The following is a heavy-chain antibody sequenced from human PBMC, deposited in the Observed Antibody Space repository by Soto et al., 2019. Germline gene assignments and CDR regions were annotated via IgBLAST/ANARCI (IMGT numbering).Heavy chain of an antibody. Sequence: QVQLVQSGAEVKKPGSSVKVSCMTSGGSFSGYVFTWVQQAPGQGLEWMGRIIPVHNITNYAESLQGRVTVSADTSSSTTYMELSTLRSDDTAVYFCGRAKSIFGIVTDVYDIWGQGTMVIVSS. D-gene: IGHD3-3*01. J-gene: IGHJ3*02. CDR3: GRAKSIFGIVTDVYDI. CDR2: IIPVHNIT. V-gene: IGHV1-69*04. CDR1: GGSFSGYV.